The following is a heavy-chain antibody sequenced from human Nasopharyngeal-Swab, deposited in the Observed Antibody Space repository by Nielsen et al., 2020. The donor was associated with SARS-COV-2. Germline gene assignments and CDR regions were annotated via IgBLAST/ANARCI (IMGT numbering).Heavy chain of an antibody. CDR1: GGSITSGSDY. Sequence: SETLSLTCTVSGGSITSGSDYWSWLRHPAGKGLEWIGRILTNGSTNYNTSLKCRITMSVDTSKNQCSLRLSSVTAADTAVYYCAKKDKLQHLDAFDIWGQGTVVTVSS. D-gene: IGHD6-13*01. CDR3: AKKDKLQHLDAFDI. CDR2: ILTNGST. J-gene: IGHJ3*02. V-gene: IGHV4-61*02.